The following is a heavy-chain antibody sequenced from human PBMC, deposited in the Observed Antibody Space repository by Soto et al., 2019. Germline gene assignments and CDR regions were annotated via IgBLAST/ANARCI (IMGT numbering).Heavy chain of an antibody. CDR1: GFTFNNYA. CDR3: ARESYFSGDNCYSGGGFAY. Sequence: EVQLLESGGALVQPGGSLRLSCAASGFTFNNYAMSWVRQAPGKGLEWVSGVSRGGDRTYYAASVEGRFNISRDSSKNTLYLQMNKLRADDPAIYFCARESYFSGDNCYSGGGFAYWGQGNLVTVSS. D-gene: IGHD2-15*01. V-gene: IGHV3-23*01. CDR2: VSRGGDRT. J-gene: IGHJ4*02.